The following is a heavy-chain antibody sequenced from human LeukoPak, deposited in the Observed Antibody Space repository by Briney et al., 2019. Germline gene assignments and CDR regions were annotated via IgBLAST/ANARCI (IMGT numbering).Heavy chain of an antibody. V-gene: IGHV3-21*01. D-gene: IGHD3-10*01. CDR1: GFTFSSYS. Sequence: GGSLRLSCAASGFTFSSYSMNWVRQAPGKGLEWVSSISSSSSYIYYADSVKGRFTISRDNAKNSLYLQMNSLRAEDTAVYYCATDYGSGSYDAVDYWGQGTLVTVSS. CDR2: ISSSSSYI. CDR3: ATDYGSGSYDAVDY. J-gene: IGHJ4*02.